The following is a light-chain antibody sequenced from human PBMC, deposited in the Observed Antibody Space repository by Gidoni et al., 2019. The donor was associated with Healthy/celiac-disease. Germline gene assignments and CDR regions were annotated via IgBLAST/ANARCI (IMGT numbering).Light chain of an antibody. V-gene: IGKV1-5*03. CDR2: KAS. Sequence: DIQMTQSPSTLSASVGDRVTITCRASQSISSWLAWYQQKPGKAPKLLIYKASSLESGVPSRFSGSGSGTEFTLTISSLQPDDFATDYCQQYNSYSETFXQXTKVEIK. CDR1: QSISSW. J-gene: IGKJ1*01. CDR3: QQYNSYSET.